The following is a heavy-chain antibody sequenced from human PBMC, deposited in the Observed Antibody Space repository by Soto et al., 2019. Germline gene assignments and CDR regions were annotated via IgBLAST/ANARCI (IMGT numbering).Heavy chain of an antibody. CDR2: IIPIFGTA. V-gene: IGHV1-69*05. CDR1: GGTFSSYA. D-gene: IGHD3-22*01. Sequence: AASVKVSCKASGGTFSSYAISWVRQAPGQGLEWMGGIIPIFGTANYAQKFQGRVTITTDESTSTAYMELSSLRSEDTAVYYCARGGPAGYYHSSGLQAQRLSYFDYWGQGTLVTVS. CDR3: ARGGPAGYYHSSGLQAQRLSYFDY. J-gene: IGHJ4*02.